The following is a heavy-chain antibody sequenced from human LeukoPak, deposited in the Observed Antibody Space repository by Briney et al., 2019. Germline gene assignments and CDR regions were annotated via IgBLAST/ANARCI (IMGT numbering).Heavy chain of an antibody. CDR2: MRYNGANK. V-gene: IGHV3-30*02. D-gene: IGHD1-7*01. CDR1: GFNFSSYG. Sequence: GGSLRLSCAASGFNFSSYGIHWVRQAPGKGLEWVAFMRYNGANKDYADSVKGRFTISRDNSKNTLYLQMNSLRAEDTAVYYCAKERLELAPAFDYWGQGTLVTVSS. J-gene: IGHJ4*02. CDR3: AKERLELAPAFDY.